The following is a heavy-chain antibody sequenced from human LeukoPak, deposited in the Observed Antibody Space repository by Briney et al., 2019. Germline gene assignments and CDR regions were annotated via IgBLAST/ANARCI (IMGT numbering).Heavy chain of an antibody. Sequence: GRSLRLSCAASGFTFSSYGMHWVRQAPGKGLEWVAVIWYDGSNKYYADSAKGRFTISRDNSKNTLYLQMNSLRAEDTAVYYCARDIVVPAAIPYYYYGMDVWGQGTTVTVS. D-gene: IGHD2-2*01. J-gene: IGHJ6*02. CDR3: ARDIVVPAAIPYYYYGMDV. V-gene: IGHV3-33*01. CDR2: IWYDGSNK. CDR1: GFTFSSYG.